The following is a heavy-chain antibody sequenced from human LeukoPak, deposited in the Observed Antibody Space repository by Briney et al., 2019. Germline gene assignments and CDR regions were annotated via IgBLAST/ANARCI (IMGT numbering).Heavy chain of an antibody. CDR2: IYSSGSTR. V-gene: IGHV3-48*03. J-gene: IGHJ4*02. CDR3: AAGSPTLGFVY. D-gene: IGHD2-21*01. Sequence: GGSLRLSCAVSGFTFSSYEMNWVRQAPGKGLEWVSYIYSSGSTRYHADSVKGRSTIPRDNAKNSLYLQMNSLRGEDTAVYYCAAGSPTLGFVYWGGGTLVSVSS. CDR1: GFTFSSYE.